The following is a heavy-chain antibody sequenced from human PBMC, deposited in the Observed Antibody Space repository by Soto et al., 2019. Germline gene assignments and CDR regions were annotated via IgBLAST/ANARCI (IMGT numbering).Heavy chain of an antibody. CDR3: ARSTPNEDIVVVPAATWSDAFDI. J-gene: IGHJ3*02. V-gene: IGHV5-51*01. D-gene: IGHD2-2*01. CDR1: GYRFTSYW. CDR2: IYPGDSDT. Sequence: GESLKISCQGSGYRFTSYWIGWVRQMPGKGLEWMGIIYPGDSDTRYSPSFQGQVTISADKSISTAYLQWSSLKASDTAMYYCARSTPNEDIVVVPAATWSDAFDIWGQGTMVTVSS.